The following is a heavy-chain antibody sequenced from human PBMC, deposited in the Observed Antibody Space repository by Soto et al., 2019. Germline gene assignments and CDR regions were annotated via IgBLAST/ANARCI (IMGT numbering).Heavy chain of an antibody. V-gene: IGHV4-59*01. CDR1: GRTMSSNY. CDR3: ASYRCALYFES. CDR2: VFYGGT. J-gene: IGHJ4*02. Sequence: PSETLSLTCTVSGRTMSSNYWSWIRQSPDKGLEWLGYVFYGGTDYNPSRGGRVSMSVETSKSQFSLKLTSVTVADTAVYYCASYRCALYFESWGTGIRGITSS. D-gene: IGHD2-8*01.